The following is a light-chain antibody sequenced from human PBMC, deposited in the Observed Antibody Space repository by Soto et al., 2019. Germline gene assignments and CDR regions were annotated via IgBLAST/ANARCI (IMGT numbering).Light chain of an antibody. CDR2: AAS. V-gene: IGKV1-5*01. J-gene: IGKJ1*01. CDR3: QQYNSFSKT. CDR1: QSIGYW. Sequence: DIQMTQSPSRLSASVGDRGTIAFLASQSIGYWLAWYQQKPGKAPNLLIYAASTLETGVPSRFSGSGYGTEFTLTIASLQPDDSASYYCQQYNSFSKTFGRGTKVDI.